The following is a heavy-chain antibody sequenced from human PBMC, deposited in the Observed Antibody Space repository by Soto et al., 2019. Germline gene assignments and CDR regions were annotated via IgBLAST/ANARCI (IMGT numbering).Heavy chain of an antibody. V-gene: IGHV3-30-3*01. CDR3: AGYCTSTSCYSRY. J-gene: IGHJ4*02. CDR1: GFTFSNYA. CDR2: ISNDENNK. Sequence: GGSLRLSCAASGFTFSNYAIHWVRQAPGKGLEWVAVISNDENNKYYADSVKGRFTISRDNSKKTLYLQMNSLRSEDTAVYYCAGYCTSTSCYSRYWGQGTLVTVSS. D-gene: IGHD2-2*01.